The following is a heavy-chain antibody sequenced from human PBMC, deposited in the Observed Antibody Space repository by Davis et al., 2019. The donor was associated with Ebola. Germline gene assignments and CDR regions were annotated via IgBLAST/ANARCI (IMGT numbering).Heavy chain of an antibody. D-gene: IGHD5-18*01. CDR2: IGTAGDT. CDR3: ARDGAPPYSYGYYYYYGMDV. Sequence: GESLKISCAASGFTFSNYDIHWVRQATGKGLEWVSAIGTAGDTYYPGSVKGRFTISRENAKNSLYLQMDSLRAEDTAVYYCARDGAPPYSYGYYYYYGMDVWGQGTTVTVSS. V-gene: IGHV3-13*01. CDR1: GFTFSNYD. J-gene: IGHJ6*02.